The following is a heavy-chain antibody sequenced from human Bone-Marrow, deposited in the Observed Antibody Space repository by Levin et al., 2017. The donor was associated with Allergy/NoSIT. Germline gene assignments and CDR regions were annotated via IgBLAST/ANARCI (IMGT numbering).Heavy chain of an antibody. CDR1: GFTFRSYN. Sequence: MSGGSLRLSCAASGFTFRSYNMNWVRQAPGKGLEWVSSISSSSYIYYADSVKGRFTISRDNAKKSVYLQMNSLRAEDTAVYYCARDELYDFWSGHGPAWFDPRGQGTLVTVSS. D-gene: IGHD3-3*01. CDR3: ARDELYDFWSGHGPAWFDP. CDR2: ISSSSYI. V-gene: IGHV3-21*01. J-gene: IGHJ5*02.